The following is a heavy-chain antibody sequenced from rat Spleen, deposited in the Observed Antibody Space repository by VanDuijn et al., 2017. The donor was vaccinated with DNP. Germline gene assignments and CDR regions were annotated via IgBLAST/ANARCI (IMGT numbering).Heavy chain of an antibody. CDR1: GFTFSDYN. CDR2: IFYDGSTT. CDR3: ARWNSGHFDY. J-gene: IGHJ2*01. D-gene: IGHD4-3*01. V-gene: IGHV5S10*01. Sequence: EVQLVESGGGLVQPGRSLKLSCTASGFTFSDYNMAWVRQAPRRGLEWVATIFYDGSTTYYRDSVKGQFTISRDNAKNTLYLQMNSLRSEDMATYYCARWNSGHFDYWGQGVMVPVSS.